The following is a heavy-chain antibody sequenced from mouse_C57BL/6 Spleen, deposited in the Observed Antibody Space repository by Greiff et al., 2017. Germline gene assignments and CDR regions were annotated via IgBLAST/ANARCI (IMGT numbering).Heavy chain of an antibody. CDR2: IDPETGGT. CDR1: GYTFTDYE. J-gene: IGHJ3*01. Sequence: VQLQQSGAELVRPGASVTLSCKASGYTFTDYEMHWVKQTPVHGLEWIGAIDPETGGTAYNQKFKGKAILTADKSSSTAYMELRSLTSEDSAVYYCTRSRNYGSSYGFAYWGQGTLVTVSA. CDR3: TRSRNYGSSYGFAY. D-gene: IGHD1-1*01. V-gene: IGHV1-15*01.